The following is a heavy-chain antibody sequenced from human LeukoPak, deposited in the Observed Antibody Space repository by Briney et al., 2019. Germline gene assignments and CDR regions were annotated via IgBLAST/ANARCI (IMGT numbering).Heavy chain of an antibody. Sequence: GGSLRLSCAVSGITLSNYGMSWVRHAPGKGLVWVSRINSDGSSTSYADSVKGRFTISRDNAKNTLYPQMNSLRAEDTAVYYCARAGYCSSTSCYRFNWFDPWGQGTLVTVSS. CDR2: INSDGSST. D-gene: IGHD2-2*03. J-gene: IGHJ5*02. CDR3: ARAGYCSSTSCYRFNWFDP. CDR1: GITLSNYG. V-gene: IGHV3-74*01.